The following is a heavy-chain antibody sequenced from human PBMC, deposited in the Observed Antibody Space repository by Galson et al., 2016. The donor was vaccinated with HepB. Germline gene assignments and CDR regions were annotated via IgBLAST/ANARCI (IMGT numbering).Heavy chain of an antibody. CDR2: ISSSSSTI. Sequence: SLRLSCAASGITFSSYSMNWVRQAPGEGLEWVSYISSSSSTIYYADSVKGRFTISRDNAKNSLYLQMNSLRAEDTAVYYCAARGKSGSFDSWGQGTLVTVSS. D-gene: IGHD5-12*01. CDR3: AARGKSGSFDS. J-gene: IGHJ4*02. V-gene: IGHV3-48*01. CDR1: GITFSSYS.